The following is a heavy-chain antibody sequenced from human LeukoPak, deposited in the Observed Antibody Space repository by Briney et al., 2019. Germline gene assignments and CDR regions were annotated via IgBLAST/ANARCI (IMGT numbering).Heavy chain of an antibody. CDR1: GFTFRSYG. CDR3: AKDRVSSGWYEYYQY. D-gene: IGHD6-19*01. Sequence: PGRSLRLSCAASGFTFRSYGMNWVRQDPGKGLEWVAVISYDGSEKYYADSVKGRFTISRDNSKNTLYLQMSSLRTEDTAVYYCAKDRVSSGWYEYYQYWGQGTLVTVSS. V-gene: IGHV3-30*18. CDR2: ISYDGSEK. J-gene: IGHJ1*01.